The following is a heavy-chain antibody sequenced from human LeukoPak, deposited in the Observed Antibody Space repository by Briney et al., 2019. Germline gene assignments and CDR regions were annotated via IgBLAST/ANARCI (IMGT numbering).Heavy chain of an antibody. CDR3: AKDRYYDNSGDHYESEY. V-gene: IGHV3-23*01. J-gene: IGHJ4*02. D-gene: IGHD3-22*01. CDR1: GFTFSTYG. Sequence: PGGSLRLSCAASGFTFSTYGMSWVRQAPGKGLDWVSAISGSGGSTLYADSVTGRFTVSRDNSKNTLYLQMNSLGAEDTAVYYCAKDRYYDNSGDHYESEYWGQGTLVTVSS. CDR2: ISGSGGST.